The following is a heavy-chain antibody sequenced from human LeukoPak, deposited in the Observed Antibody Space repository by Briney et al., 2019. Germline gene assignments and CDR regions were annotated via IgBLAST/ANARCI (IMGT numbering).Heavy chain of an antibody. CDR3: ARDRMGVRAFDY. J-gene: IGHJ4*02. V-gene: IGHV4-4*02. Sequence: SETLSLTCAVSGGSISGTNWWSWVRQPPGKGLEWIGEIYHSGSTNYNPSLKSRVTISADKSKNQFSLKLTYVTAADTAVYYCARDRMGVRAFDYWGQGTLVTVSS. CDR1: GGSISGTNW. CDR2: IYHSGST. D-gene: IGHD3-10*01.